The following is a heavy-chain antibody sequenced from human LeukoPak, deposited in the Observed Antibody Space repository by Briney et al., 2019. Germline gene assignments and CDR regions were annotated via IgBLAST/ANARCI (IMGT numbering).Heavy chain of an antibody. D-gene: IGHD7-27*01. CDR2: LYYTGST. CDR1: GGPVSDYY. J-gene: IGHJ4*02. V-gene: IGHV4-59*02. Sequence: SETPSLTCTVSGGPVSDYYWSWIRQSPGKGLEWIGYLYYTGSTSYNPSLKSRVTISADTSKNQFSLKLNSVTAADTAVYYCATRKLGNDYWGQGTLVTVSS. CDR3: ATRKLGNDY.